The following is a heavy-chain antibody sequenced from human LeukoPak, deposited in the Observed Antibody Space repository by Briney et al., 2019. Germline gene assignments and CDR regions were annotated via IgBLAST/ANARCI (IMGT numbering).Heavy chain of an antibody. D-gene: IGHD3-16*01. CDR2: LYYLGNT. Sequence: SETLSLTFTVSGGSISSSNYYWGWIRQPPGKGLEWIGSLYYLGNTYYNPSLKSRVTISVDTSNNQFSLKLTSVTAADTAVYYCARHWGYYFYYMDVWGRGTTVTVSS. V-gene: IGHV4-39*01. J-gene: IGHJ6*03. CDR3: ARHWGYYFYYMDV. CDR1: GGSISSSNYY.